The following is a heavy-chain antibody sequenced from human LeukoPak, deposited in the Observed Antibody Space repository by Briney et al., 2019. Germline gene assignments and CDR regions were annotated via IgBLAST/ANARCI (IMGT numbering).Heavy chain of an antibody. D-gene: IGHD3-3*01. V-gene: IGHV3-23*01. CDR1: GFTFSSYA. CDR3: AKFGVVITVDY. Sequence: GGSLRLSCAASGFTFSSYAMSWVRQAPGKGLEGVSAISGSGGSTYYADSVKGRFTISRDNSKNTLCLQMNSLRAEDTAVYYCAKFGVVITVDYWGQGTLVTVSS. CDR2: ISGSGGST. J-gene: IGHJ4*02.